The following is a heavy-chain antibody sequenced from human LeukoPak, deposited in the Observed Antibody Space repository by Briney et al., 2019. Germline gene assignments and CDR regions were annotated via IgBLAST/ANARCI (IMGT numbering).Heavy chain of an antibody. CDR1: GFTVSSNY. CDR2: IGTAGDT. J-gene: IGHJ4*02. V-gene: IGHV3-13*01. Sequence: GGSLRLSCAASGFTVSSNYMSWVRQAPGKGLEWVSAIGTAGDTYYPGSVKGRFTISRENAKNSLYLQMNSLRAGDTAVYYCARARFGELFFDYWGQGTLVTVSS. CDR3: ARARFGELFFDY. D-gene: IGHD3-10*01.